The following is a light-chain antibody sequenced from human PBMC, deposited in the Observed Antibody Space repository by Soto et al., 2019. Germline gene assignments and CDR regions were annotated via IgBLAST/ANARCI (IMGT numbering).Light chain of an antibody. V-gene: IGKV3-15*01. CDR1: ENIGNS. Sequence: EIVLTQSPATLSVSPGERATLSCRASENIGNSLAWYQQKPGQAPRLLIYGASPRATGVPARFSGSWSGTEFTLTISSLQSDDDAVYFCQQYNSRLLTFGGGTKVEIK. CDR2: GAS. CDR3: QQYNSRLLT. J-gene: IGKJ4*01.